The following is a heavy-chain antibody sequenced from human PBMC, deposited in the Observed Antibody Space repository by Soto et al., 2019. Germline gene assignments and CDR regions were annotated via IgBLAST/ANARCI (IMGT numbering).Heavy chain of an antibody. J-gene: IGHJ5*02. CDR1: GFTFSNYW. Sequence: EVQLVESGGGLVQPGGSLRLSCAASGFTFSNYWMDWVRQAPGKGLVWVSRIYSDGSSTSYADSVKGRFTISRDNAKNTLYLQMNSLRPEDTAVYYCARDLEYCPGGACPWGQGTLVTVSS. V-gene: IGHV3-74*01. CDR3: ARDLEYCPGGACP. CDR2: IYSDGSST. D-gene: IGHD2-8*02.